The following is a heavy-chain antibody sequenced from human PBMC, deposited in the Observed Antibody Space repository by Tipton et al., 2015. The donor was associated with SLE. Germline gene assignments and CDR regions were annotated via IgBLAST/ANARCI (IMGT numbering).Heavy chain of an antibody. Sequence: TLSLTCTVSGGSISSYYWAWIRQPAGKGLEWIGRIYTGGYTKYNPSFENRVTVDASKDQFPLKLSSVTAADTAMYYCVICSPAGCAYFDYWGQGRLVTVSS. CDR1: GGSISSYY. D-gene: IGHD2-15*01. CDR2: IYTGGYT. CDR3: VICSPAGCAYFDY. V-gene: IGHV4-4*07. J-gene: IGHJ4*02.